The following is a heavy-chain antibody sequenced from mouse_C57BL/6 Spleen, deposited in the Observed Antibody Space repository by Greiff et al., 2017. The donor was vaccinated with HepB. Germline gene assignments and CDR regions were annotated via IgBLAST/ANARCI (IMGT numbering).Heavy chain of an antibody. J-gene: IGHJ2*01. Sequence: LVKPGASVKISCKASGYAFSSSWMNWVKQRPGKGLEWIGRIYPGDGDTNYNGKFKDKTTLTADKSSSTAYMQPSSLTSEDSAVYYCARSDWAPYFDYWGQGTTLTVSS. CDR2: IYPGDGDT. D-gene: IGHD4-1*01. CDR1: GYAFSSSW. V-gene: IGHV1-82*01. CDR3: ARSDWAPYFDY.